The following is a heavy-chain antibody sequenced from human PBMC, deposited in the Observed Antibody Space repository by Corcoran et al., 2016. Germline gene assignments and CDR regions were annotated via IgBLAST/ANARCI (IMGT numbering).Heavy chain of an antibody. D-gene: IGHD6-13*01. V-gene: IGHV6-1*01. CDR2: TYYRSKWYN. CDR3: AREGRAAAGTLLED. J-gene: IGHJ4*02. Sequence: QVQLQQSGPGLVKPSQTLSLTCAISGDSVSSNSAAWNWIRQSPSSGLEWLGRTYYRSKWYNDYAVSVKSRITINPDTSKNQFSLQLNSVTPEDTAVYYCAREGRAAAGTLLEDWGQGTLVTVSS. CDR1: GDSVSSNSAA.